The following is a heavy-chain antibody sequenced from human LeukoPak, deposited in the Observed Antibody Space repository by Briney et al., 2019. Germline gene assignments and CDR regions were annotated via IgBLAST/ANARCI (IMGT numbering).Heavy chain of an antibody. CDR1: GGSISSGGYY. CDR2: IYYSGST. Sequence: SETLSLTCTVSGGSISSGGYYWSWIRQHPGKGLEWLGYIYYSGSTYYNPSLKSRVTISVDTSKNQFSLKLSSLTAAATAVYYCASTSSTRGEKHRLFDYWGQGTLVTVSS. V-gene: IGHV4-31*03. CDR3: ASTSSTRGEKHRLFDY. D-gene: IGHD2-2*01. J-gene: IGHJ4*02.